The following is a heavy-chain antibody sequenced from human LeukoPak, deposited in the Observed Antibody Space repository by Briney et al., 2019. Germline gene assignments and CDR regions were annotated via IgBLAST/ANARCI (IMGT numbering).Heavy chain of an antibody. J-gene: IGHJ4*02. D-gene: IGHD6-19*01. CDR3: AKDNRRHYTSGPNPDSLH. CDR1: GFIFNNYA. V-gene: IGHV3-9*01. Sequence: GRSLRLSCAGSGFIFNNYAMHWVRQPPGKGLEWVSGISWNSGSIDYADSVRGRFTISRDNAKNSLYLQMNSLRVEDTAFYYCAKDNRRHYTSGPNPDSLHWGQGALVTVSS. CDR2: ISWNSGSI.